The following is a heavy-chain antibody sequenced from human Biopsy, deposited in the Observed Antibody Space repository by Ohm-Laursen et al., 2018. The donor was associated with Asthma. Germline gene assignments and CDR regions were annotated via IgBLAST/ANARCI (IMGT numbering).Heavy chain of an antibody. Sequence: SLRLSCSASGFAVSRDHMLWVRQAPGKGLEWVSTISPDGRSAHGPDSFRGRFTISRDNSRDTLYLQMRSLRADDTAVYYCVKDTVEDRGGYYTFDVWGQGTKVTVSS. CDR1: GFAVSRDH. CDR3: VKDTVEDRGGYYTFDV. J-gene: IGHJ3*01. V-gene: IGHV3-23*01. CDR2: ISPDGRSA. D-gene: IGHD3-22*01.